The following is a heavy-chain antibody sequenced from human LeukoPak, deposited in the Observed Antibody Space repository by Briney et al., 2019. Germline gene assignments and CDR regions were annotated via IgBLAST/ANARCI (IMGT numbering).Heavy chain of an antibody. V-gene: IGHV3-9*01. Sequence: GGSLRLSCAASGFTFDDYGMHWVRQAPGKGLEWVSGISWNSGNIGYADSVKGRFTISRDNAKNSLYLQMSNLRAEDTAVYFCARGGGLDVWGQGATVTVSS. CDR1: GFTFDDYG. D-gene: IGHD3-16*01. J-gene: IGHJ6*02. CDR2: ISWNSGNI. CDR3: ARGGGLDV.